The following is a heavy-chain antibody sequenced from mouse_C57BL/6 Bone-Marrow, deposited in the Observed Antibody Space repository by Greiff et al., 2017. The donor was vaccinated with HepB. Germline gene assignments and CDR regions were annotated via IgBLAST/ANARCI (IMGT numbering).Heavy chain of an antibody. CDR3: ARYNTTKAMDY. J-gene: IGHJ4*01. Sequence: EVQGVESGGGLVQPGGSLSLSCAASGFTFTDYYMSWVRQPPGKALEWLGFIRNKANGYTTEYSAYGKGRFTISRDNSQSILYLQMNALRAEDSATYYCARYNTTKAMDYWGQGTSVTVSS. D-gene: IGHD1-1*01. CDR1: GFTFTDYY. CDR2: IRNKANGYTT. V-gene: IGHV7-3*01.